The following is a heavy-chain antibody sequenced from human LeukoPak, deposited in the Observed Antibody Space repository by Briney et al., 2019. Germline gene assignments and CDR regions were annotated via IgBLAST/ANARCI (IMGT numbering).Heavy chain of an antibody. J-gene: IGHJ4*02. CDR1: GFTFGRYG. V-gene: IGHV3-23*01. D-gene: IGHD6-6*01. CDR2: ISGRGDST. CDR3: AKDQGTAARPSVFDY. Sequence: GGSLRLSCTTSGFTFGRYGMSWVRQAPGKGLEWVSAISGRGDSTYYADSGKGRFTVSRDYSKNTLYLQLNSLRAEDTALYFCAKDQGTAARPSVFDYWGQGTLLTVSS.